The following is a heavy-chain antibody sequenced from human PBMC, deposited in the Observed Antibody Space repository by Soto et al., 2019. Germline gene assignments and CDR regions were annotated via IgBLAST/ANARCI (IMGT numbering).Heavy chain of an antibody. CDR3: ATGGFRAMVTENSGDD. J-gene: IGHJ4*02. D-gene: IGHD5-18*01. CDR1: GFTFSSYA. V-gene: IGHV3-23*01. Sequence: EVQLLESGGGLVQPGGSLRLSCAASGFTFSSYAMNWVRQAPGKGLDWISAISPSGDTTKYADSVKGRFTISRDNSKNTLYLHMNSLRAEDTAVFYCATGGFRAMVTENSGDDWGQGTLVTVSS. CDR2: ISPSGDTT.